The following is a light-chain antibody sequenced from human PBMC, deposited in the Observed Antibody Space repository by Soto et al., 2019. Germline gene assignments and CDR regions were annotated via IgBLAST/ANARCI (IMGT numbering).Light chain of an antibody. J-gene: IGKJ5*01. CDR3: QQFDDSVT. Sequence: EIVLTQSPGTLSLSPVERATLSCRASQSVSSNYLAWYQQRPGQAPRLLIYDASSRATGVPDRFSGSGSGTDFTLTISGLEPEDSAVYYCQQFDDSVTFGQGTRLEIK. V-gene: IGKV3-20*01. CDR2: DAS. CDR1: QSVSSNY.